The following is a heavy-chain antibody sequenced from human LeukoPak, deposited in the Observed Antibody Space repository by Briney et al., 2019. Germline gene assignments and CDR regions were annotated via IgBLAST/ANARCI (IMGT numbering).Heavy chain of an antibody. CDR3: AKWDCSSTSCSPYYYGMDV. CDR1: GFTFSSYG. Sequence: GGSLRLSCAASGFTFSSYGMHWVRQAPGKGLEWVAVISYNGSNKYYADSVKGRFTISRDNSKNTLYLQMNSLRAEDTAVYYCAKWDCSSTSCSPYYYGMDVWGQGTTVTVSS. J-gene: IGHJ6*02. CDR2: ISYNGSNK. V-gene: IGHV3-30*18. D-gene: IGHD2-2*01.